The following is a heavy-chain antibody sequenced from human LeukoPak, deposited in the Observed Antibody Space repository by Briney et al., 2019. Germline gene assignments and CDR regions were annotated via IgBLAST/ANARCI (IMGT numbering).Heavy chain of an antibody. J-gene: IGHJ4*02. CDR2: INPNRGDT. V-gene: IGHV1-2*02. CDR3: ARANFLYCSSTTCLFDY. D-gene: IGHD2-2*01. Sequence: ASVKVSCTASGYTFTDYYLHWVRQAPWQGFEWIGWINPNRGDTNYAQKFQGRVTMTRDTSSSTAHMEMSRLRSDDTAVYYCARANFLYCSSTTCLFDYWGQGTLVTVSS. CDR1: GYTFTDYY.